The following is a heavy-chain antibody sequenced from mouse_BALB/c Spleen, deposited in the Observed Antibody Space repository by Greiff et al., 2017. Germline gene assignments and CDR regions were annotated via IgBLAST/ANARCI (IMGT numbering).Heavy chain of an antibody. CDR3: ARAAPHPLDY. J-gene: IGHJ4*01. Sequence: QVQLQQPGADLVKPGASVKLSCKASGYTFTSYWMHWVKQRPGQGLEWIGEINPSNGRTNYNEKFKSKATLTVDKSSSTAYMQLSSLTSEDSAVYYCARAAPHPLDYWGQGTSVTVSS. CDR1: GYTFTSYW. CDR2: INPSNGRT. V-gene: IGHV1S81*02.